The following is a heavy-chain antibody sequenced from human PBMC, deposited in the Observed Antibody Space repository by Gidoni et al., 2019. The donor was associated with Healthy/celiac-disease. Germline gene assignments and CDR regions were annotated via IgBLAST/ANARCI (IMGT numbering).Heavy chain of an antibody. CDR3: ARDLMRGGSYQTNLYYYYGMDV. CDR2: INPSGGST. Sequence: KASGYTFTSYYMHWVRQAPGQGLEWMGIINPSGGSTSYAQKFQGRVTMTRDTSTSTVYMELSSLRSEDTAVYYCARDLMRGGSYQTNLYYYYGMDVWGQGTTVTVSS. CDR1: GYTFTSYY. J-gene: IGHJ6*02. V-gene: IGHV1-46*01. D-gene: IGHD1-26*01.